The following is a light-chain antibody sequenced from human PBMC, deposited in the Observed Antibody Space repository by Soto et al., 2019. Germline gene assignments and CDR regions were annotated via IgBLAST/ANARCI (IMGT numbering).Light chain of an antibody. CDR3: QQRSVWPLT. CDR1: QSVSSY. Sequence: EIVLTQFPATLSLSPGDGATLSCRASQSVSSYLAWYQQKRGQAPRLLIYDSSNRATGIPARISGSGSGTDFSLIISSLEPEDFAVYYCQQRSVWPLTFGGGTKVEIK. J-gene: IGKJ4*01. V-gene: IGKV3-11*01. CDR2: DSS.